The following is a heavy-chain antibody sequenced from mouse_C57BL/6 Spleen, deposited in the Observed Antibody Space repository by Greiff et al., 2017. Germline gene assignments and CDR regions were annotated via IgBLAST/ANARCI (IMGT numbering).Heavy chain of an antibody. CDR3: ARTGLLGYFDV. D-gene: IGHD2-1*01. V-gene: IGHV1-69*01. Sequence: QVQLQQPGAELVMPGASVKLSCKASGYTFTSYWMHWVKQRPGQGLEWIGEIDPSDSYTNYNQKFKGKSTLTVDKSSSTAYMQLSSLTSEDSAVYYCARTGLLGYFDVWGTGTTVTVAS. CDR1: GYTFTSYW. J-gene: IGHJ1*03. CDR2: IDPSDSYT.